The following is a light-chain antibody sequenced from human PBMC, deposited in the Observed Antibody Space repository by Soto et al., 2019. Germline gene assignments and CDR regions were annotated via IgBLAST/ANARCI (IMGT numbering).Light chain of an antibody. Sequence: EIVMTQSPATLSVSPGERATLSCRASQSVSSNLAWYQQKPGQAPRLLIYGASTRAAGIPARFSGSGSETEFTLTINSLQSEDFAVYYCQQYNDWPQTFGQGTKVEIK. CDR2: GAS. CDR3: QQYNDWPQT. CDR1: QSVSSN. V-gene: IGKV3D-15*01. J-gene: IGKJ1*01.